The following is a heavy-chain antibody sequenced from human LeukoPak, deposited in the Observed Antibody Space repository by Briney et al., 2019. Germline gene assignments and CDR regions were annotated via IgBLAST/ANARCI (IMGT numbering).Heavy chain of an antibody. V-gene: IGHV3-7*01. CDR1: AFTFSNYW. CDR3: AKDSGEYSGYDYVRPHYDYYYYGMDI. D-gene: IGHD5-12*01. J-gene: IGHJ6*02. CDR2: IKEDGSEI. Sequence: GGSLRLSCAASAFTFSNYWMSWVRQAPGKGLEWVANIKEDGSEINYADSVKGRFTISRDKSKNTLYLHLNSLRAEDTAVYFCAKDSGEYSGYDYVRPHYDYYYYGMDIWGQGTTVTVAS.